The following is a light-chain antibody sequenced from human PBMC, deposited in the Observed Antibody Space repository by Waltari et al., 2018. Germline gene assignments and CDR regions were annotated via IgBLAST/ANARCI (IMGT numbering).Light chain of an antibody. CDR2: DVS. Sequence: QSALTQPASVSGSPGQSITISFTGTSNALGFYNYVSWYQLPPGKAPNLLIYDVSSRPSGISDRFSGSKSGNTASLTISGLQGDDQADYYCKSYTTFNSPYVFGTGTKVTVL. V-gene: IGLV2-14*03. J-gene: IGLJ1*01. CDR1: SNALGFYNY. CDR3: KSYTTFNSPYV.